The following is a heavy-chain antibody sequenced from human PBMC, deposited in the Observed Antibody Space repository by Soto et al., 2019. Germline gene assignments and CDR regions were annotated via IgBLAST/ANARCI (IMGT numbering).Heavy chain of an antibody. Sequence: QPVGSLRLSCADYGFTFSSYTMNWVSQAPGKGLEWVSDSISSSHPIYYADSVQGRFPISSHNAKNSLDLQMNSLRDGDPAVYDGASVSPVLRFLEWLPAHDGMDVWGQGTTVTVSS. J-gene: IGHJ6*02. CDR3: ASVSPVLRFLEWLPAHDGMDV. CDR1: GFTFSSYT. V-gene: IGHV3-48*02. D-gene: IGHD3-3*01. CDR2: SISSSHPI.